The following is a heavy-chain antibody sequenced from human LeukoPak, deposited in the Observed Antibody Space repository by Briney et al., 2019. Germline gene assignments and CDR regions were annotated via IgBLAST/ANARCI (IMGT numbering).Heavy chain of an antibody. CDR3: AKGASDIDYMDV. D-gene: IGHD2-15*01. CDR1: GFTFSSYG. Sequence: GGSLRLSCAASGFTFSSYGMHWVRQAPGKGLEWAAFIRYDGSNKYYADSVKGRFTISRDNSKNTLYLQMNSLRAEDTAVYYCAKGASDIDYMDVWGKGTTVTVSS. CDR2: IRYDGSNK. J-gene: IGHJ6*03. V-gene: IGHV3-30*02.